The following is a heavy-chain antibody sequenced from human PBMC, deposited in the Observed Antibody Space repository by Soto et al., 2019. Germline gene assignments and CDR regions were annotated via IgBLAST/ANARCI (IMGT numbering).Heavy chain of an antibody. CDR3: ATLMALCGDCYEFDP. CDR2: FDPEDGET. J-gene: IGHJ5*02. D-gene: IGHD2-21*01. CDR1: GYTLTELS. Sequence: ASVKVSCKVSGYTLTELSMHWVRQAPGKGLEWMGGFDPEDGETIYAQKFQGRVTMTEDTSTDTAYMELSSLRSEDTAVYYCATLMALCGDCYEFDPWGQGTLVTVSS. V-gene: IGHV1-24*01.